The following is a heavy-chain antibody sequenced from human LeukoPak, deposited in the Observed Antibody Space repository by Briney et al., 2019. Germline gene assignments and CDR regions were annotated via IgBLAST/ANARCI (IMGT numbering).Heavy chain of an antibody. J-gene: IGHJ4*02. CDR3: ARGRDVLGFYGDLDY. D-gene: IGHD4-17*01. CDR2: IYYSGST. Sequence: PSQTLSLTCTVSGGSISSGDYYWSWIRQPPGKGLEWIGYIYYSGSTYYNPSLKSRVTISVDTSKNQFSLKLSSVTAADTAVYYCARGRDVLGFYGDLDYWGQGTLVTVSS. V-gene: IGHV4-30-4*08. CDR1: GGSISSGDYY.